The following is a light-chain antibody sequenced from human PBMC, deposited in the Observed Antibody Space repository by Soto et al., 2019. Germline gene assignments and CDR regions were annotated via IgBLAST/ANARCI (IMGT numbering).Light chain of an antibody. Sequence: DIQITQSPSSVSASVGDRVTVTCRASHNVSTWLTWYQQTPGKAPNLLIYGASTLQRGVASRFSGSGSGTEFTLPISSLQPEDFAIYFCQQGSRFPFTFGPGTRVDFK. J-gene: IGKJ3*01. CDR2: GAS. V-gene: IGKV1-12*01. CDR1: HNVSTW. CDR3: QQGSRFPFT.